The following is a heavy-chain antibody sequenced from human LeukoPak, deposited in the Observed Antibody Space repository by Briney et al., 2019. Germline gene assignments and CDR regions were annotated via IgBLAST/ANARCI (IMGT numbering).Heavy chain of an antibody. J-gene: IGHJ3*02. V-gene: IGHV1-69*06. CDR2: IIPIFGTA. CDR3: ASVGKTTVTTGDAFDI. Sequence: GASVKVSCKASGGTFSSYAISWVRQAPGQGLEWMGGIIPIFGTANYAQKFQGRVTITADKSTSTAYMELSSLRSEDTAVYYCASVGKTTVTTGDAFDIWGQGTMVTVSS. D-gene: IGHD4-17*01. CDR1: GGTFSSYA.